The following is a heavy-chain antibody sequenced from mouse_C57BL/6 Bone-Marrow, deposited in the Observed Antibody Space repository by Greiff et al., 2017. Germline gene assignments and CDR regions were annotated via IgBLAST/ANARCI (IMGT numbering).Heavy chain of an antibody. CDR2: ISSGGSYT. Sequence: EVKLVESGGDLVKPGGSLKLSCAASGFTFSSYGMSWVRQTPDKRLEWVAIISSGGSYTYYPDSVKGRFTISRDNAKNTLYLQMSSLKSEDTAMYYCARRCLDYWGQGTTLTVSS. V-gene: IGHV5-6*02. CDR3: ARRCLDY. J-gene: IGHJ2*01. CDR1: GFTFSSYG.